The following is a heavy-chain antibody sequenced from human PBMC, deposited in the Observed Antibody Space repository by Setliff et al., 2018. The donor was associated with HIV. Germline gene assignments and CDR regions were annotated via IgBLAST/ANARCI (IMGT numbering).Heavy chain of an antibody. Sequence: TLSLTCTVSGGSITSGSYYWSWIRQPAGKGLEWIGRIYSNGRTTHNPSLKSRLTISIDRSTNQFSLRLNSMTAADMAMYYCARSSRGYYNPLFDYWGQGTLVTVSS. CDR2: IYSNGRT. V-gene: IGHV4-61*02. CDR3: ARSSRGYYNPLFDY. D-gene: IGHD3-22*01. CDR1: GGSITSGSYY. J-gene: IGHJ4*02.